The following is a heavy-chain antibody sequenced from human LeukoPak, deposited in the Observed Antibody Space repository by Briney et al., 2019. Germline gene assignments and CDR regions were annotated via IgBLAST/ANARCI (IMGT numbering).Heavy chain of an antibody. D-gene: IGHD6-19*01. CDR2: ISHSGSST. Sequence: GGSLRLSCAASGFIFSDFDLSWVRQAPGKGLEWVSAISHSGSSTYYADSVKGRFTISRANSKNPLYLEMNSLRADDTAVYYCAKAVAVALDYWGQGTLVTVSS. CDR3: AKAVAVALDY. V-gene: IGHV3-23*01. J-gene: IGHJ4*02. CDR1: GFIFSDFD.